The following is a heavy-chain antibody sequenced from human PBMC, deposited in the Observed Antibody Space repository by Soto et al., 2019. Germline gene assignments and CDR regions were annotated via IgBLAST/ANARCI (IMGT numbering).Heavy chain of an antibody. CDR2: ISWNSGSI. D-gene: IGHD3-22*01. J-gene: IGHJ4*02. V-gene: IGHV3-9*01. CDR3: AKDWDYDSSGDFDY. CDR1: GFTFDEYA. Sequence: PGGSLRLSCAASGFTFDEYAMHWVRQAPGKGLEWVSGISWNSGSIGYADSVKGRFTISRDNAKSSLYLQMNSLRAEDTALYYCAKDWDYDSSGDFDYWGQGTLVTVSS.